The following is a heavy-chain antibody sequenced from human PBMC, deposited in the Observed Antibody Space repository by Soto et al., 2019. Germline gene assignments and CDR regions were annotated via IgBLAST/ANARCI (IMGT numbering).Heavy chain of an antibody. J-gene: IGHJ5*02. CDR3: ALLNGYCSGGSCLADNWFDP. Sequence: EVQLVESGGGLVKPGGSLRLSCAASGFTFSSYSMNWVRQAPGKGLEWVSSISSSSSYIYYADSVKGRFTISRDNAKNSLYLQMNSLRAEDTAVYYCALLNGYCSGGSCLADNWFDPWGQGTLVTVSS. CDR1: GFTFSSYS. D-gene: IGHD2-15*01. V-gene: IGHV3-21*01. CDR2: ISSSSSYI.